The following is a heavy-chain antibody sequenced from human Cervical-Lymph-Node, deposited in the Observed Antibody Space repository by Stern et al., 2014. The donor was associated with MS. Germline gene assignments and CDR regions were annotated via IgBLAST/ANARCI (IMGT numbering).Heavy chain of an antibody. CDR2: VHHSGRA. J-gene: IGHJ6*02. Sequence: VQLVESGPGLVKPSGTLSLTCAVSGGSVSSRYWWNWFRQSPGKGLQWFGRVHHSGRAQYTPSLRSRVIMSMDMSKNHLSLNLTYVTAADTAIYYCARGSSGGSDYGLDVWGQGTTITVSS. D-gene: IGHD2-15*01. CDR3: ARGSSGGSDYGLDV. CDR1: GGSVSSRYW. V-gene: IGHV4-4*02.